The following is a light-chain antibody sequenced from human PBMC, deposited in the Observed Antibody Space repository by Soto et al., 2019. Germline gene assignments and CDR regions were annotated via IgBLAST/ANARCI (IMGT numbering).Light chain of an antibody. J-gene: IGLJ2*01. CDR3: CSFAGTYV. CDR1: SSDVGGYNY. CDR2: HVT. V-gene: IGLV2-11*01. Sequence: QSALTQPRSVSGSPGQSVTISCTGTSSDVGGYNYVSWYQQHPGKAPKLMIYHVTKRPSGVPDRFSGSESGTTASLTISGLQAEDEADYYCCSFAGTYVFGGGTKLTVL.